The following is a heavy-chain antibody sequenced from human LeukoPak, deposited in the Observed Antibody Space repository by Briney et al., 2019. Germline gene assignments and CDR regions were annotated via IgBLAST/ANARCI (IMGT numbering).Heavy chain of an antibody. V-gene: IGHV4-30-2*01. Sequence: SETLSLTCTVSGGSIMVAAYSWSWIRQPPGKGLEWIGYTYYSGRTYYNPSLKSRVTISLDRSKNQFSLKLSSVTAADTAVYFCARGYGDNSGAFDIWGQGTLVTVSS. D-gene: IGHD4-23*01. CDR1: GGSIMVAAYS. J-gene: IGHJ3*02. CDR3: ARGYGDNSGAFDI. CDR2: TYYSGRT.